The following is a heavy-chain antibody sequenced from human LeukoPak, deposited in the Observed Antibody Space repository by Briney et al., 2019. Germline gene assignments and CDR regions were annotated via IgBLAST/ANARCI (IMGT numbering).Heavy chain of an antibody. CDR1: GGTFSSYA. CDR3: ARGRRIAAAGKEMDY. J-gene: IGHJ4*02. D-gene: IGHD6-13*01. V-gene: IGHV1-69*05. Sequence: SVKVSCKASGGTFSSYAISWVRQAPGQGLEWMGGIIPIFGTASYAQKFQGRVTMTRDTSTSTVYMELSSLRSGDTAVYYCARGRRIAAAGKEMDYWGQGTLVTVSS. CDR2: IIPIFGTA.